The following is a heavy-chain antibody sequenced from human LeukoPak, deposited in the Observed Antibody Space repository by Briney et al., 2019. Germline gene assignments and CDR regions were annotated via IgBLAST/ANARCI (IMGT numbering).Heavy chain of an antibody. V-gene: IGHV4-4*07. Sequence: SETLSLTCTVSGGSISSHYWSWIRQPAGKGLEWIGRIYTSGSTNYNPSLKSRVTMTVDTSKNQFSLKLSSVTAADTAVYYCAREYSSSWYDYWGQGTLVTVSS. CDR1: GGSISSHY. D-gene: IGHD6-13*01. CDR3: AREYSSSWYDY. CDR2: IYTSGST. J-gene: IGHJ4*02.